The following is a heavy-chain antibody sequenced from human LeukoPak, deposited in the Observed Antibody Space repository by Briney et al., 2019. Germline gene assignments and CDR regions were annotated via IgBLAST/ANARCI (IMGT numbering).Heavy chain of an antibody. D-gene: IGHD6-13*01. J-gene: IGHJ4*02. CDR3: ALLGSSSWTRYDY. Sequence: PSETLSLTCAVYGGSFSGYYWSWIRQPPGKGLEWIGEINHSGSTNYNPSLKSRVTISVDTSKNQFSLKLSSVTAADTAVYYCALLGSSSWTRYDYWGQGTLVTVSS. CDR1: GGSFSGYY. CDR2: INHSGST. V-gene: IGHV4-34*01.